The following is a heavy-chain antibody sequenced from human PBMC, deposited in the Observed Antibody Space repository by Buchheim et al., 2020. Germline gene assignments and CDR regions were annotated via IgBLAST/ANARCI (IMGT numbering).Heavy chain of an antibody. CDR2: ISGSGAYT. CDR3: AKDVAPGSGFYFNSDY. J-gene: IGHJ4*02. CDR1: EFTFSNYA. V-gene: IGHV3-23*04. Sequence: EVQLVESGGGFVHPGGSLRLSCAASEFTFSNYAMNWVRQVPGKGLEWVSAISGSGAYTYYADSVKGRFTITRDNSKNTLFLQMNSLRAEDTAVYYCAKDVAPGSGFYFNSDYWGQGTL. D-gene: IGHD3-22*01.